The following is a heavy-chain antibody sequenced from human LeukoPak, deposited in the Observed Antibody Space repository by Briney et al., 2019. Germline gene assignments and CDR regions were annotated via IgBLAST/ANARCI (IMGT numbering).Heavy chain of an antibody. D-gene: IGHD4-23*01. CDR2: IYPGDSDT. V-gene: IGHV5-51*01. Sequence: GESRKISCKGSGYSVTSYWIGWVRQMPGKGLEWMGIIYPGDSDTRYSPSFQGQVTISADKSITTAFLQWSSLKASDTAIYYCARCPTTSVVTRADYWGQGTLVTVSS. CDR3: ARCPTTSVVTRADY. CDR1: GYSVTSYW. J-gene: IGHJ4*02.